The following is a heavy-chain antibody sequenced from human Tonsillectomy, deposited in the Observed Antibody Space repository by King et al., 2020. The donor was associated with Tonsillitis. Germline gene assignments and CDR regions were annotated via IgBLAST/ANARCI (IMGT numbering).Heavy chain of an antibody. Sequence: VQLQESGPGLVKPSQTLSLSCAVSGGPVTKNRYFWSWIRQPPGKGLEWVAYMDSSDSPNYNPSLQSRVTMSIDSSRNQFFLNVNSVTAADTAVYYCASGRVQWLLDSRDPIGRRATRWFEAWGQGTLVTVSS. CDR3: ASGRVQWLLDSRDPIGRRATRWFEA. D-gene: IGHD3-22*01. CDR2: MDSSDSP. J-gene: IGHJ5*02. CDR1: GGPVTKNRYF. V-gene: IGHV4-30-4*07.